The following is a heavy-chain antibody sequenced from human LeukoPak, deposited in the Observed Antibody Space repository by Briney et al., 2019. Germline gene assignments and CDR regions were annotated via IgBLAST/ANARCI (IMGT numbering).Heavy chain of an antibody. V-gene: IGHV1-8*01. CDR2: MNPNSGNT. CDR3: ARMELRYFDWLLGGDAFDI. D-gene: IGHD3-9*01. Sequence: ASVKVSCKASGYTFTSYDIDWVRQATGQGLEWMGWMNPNSGNTGYAQKFQGRVTMTRNTSISTAYMELSSLRSEDTAVYYCARMELRYFDWLLGGDAFDIWGQGTMVTVSS. J-gene: IGHJ3*02. CDR1: GYTFTSYD.